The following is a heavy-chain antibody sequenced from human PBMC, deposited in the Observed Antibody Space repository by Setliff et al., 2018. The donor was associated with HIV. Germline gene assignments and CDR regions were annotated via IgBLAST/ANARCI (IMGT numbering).Heavy chain of an antibody. Sequence: SETLSLTCTVSGGSISSYYWSWIRQPPGKGLEWIGSLDYIGSTYYNPSLNSRVTISVVTSKNQLSLKLSSVTAADTAVYYCARHVDCSTTSCYARPYYFYYMDVWGKGTTVTVSS. V-gene: IGHV4-59*05. CDR1: GGSISSYY. CDR2: LDYIGST. CDR3: ARHVDCSTTSCYARPYYFYYMDV. J-gene: IGHJ6*03. D-gene: IGHD2-2*01.